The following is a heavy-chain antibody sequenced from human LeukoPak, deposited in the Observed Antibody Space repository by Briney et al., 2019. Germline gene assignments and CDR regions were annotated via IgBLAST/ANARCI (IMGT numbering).Heavy chain of an antibody. D-gene: IGHD3-22*01. V-gene: IGHV4-38-2*02. J-gene: IGHJ4*02. CDR2: IYHSGST. CDR3: VRVQADGREITYYYDSSADY. Sequence: SETLSLTCTVSGYSISSGYYWGWIRQPPGKGLEWIGSIYHSGSTYYNPSLKSRVTISVDTSKNQFSLKLSSVTAADTAVYYCVRVQADGREITYYYDSSADYWGQGTLVTVSS. CDR1: GYSISSGYY.